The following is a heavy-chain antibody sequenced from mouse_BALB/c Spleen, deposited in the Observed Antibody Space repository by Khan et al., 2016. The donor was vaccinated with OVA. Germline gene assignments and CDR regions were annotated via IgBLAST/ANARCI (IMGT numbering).Heavy chain of an antibody. J-gene: IGHJ3*01. D-gene: IGHD2-4*01. CDR2: IWSAGST. Sequence: QVQLKQSGPGLVQPSQSLSITCTVSGFSLNNYSVHWVRQSPGKGLEWLGVIWSAGSTAYNAAFISRLFISKDNSRSQVFFKLNSLQPNDTAIYYCARRGYDYGRGALFAYWGQGTLVTVSA. CDR1: GFSLNNYS. CDR3: ARRGYDYGRGALFAY. V-gene: IGHV2-2*02.